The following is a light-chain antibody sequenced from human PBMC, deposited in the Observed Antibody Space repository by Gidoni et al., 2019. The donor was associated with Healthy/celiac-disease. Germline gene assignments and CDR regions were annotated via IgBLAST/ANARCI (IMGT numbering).Light chain of an antibody. CDR1: QCVSSN. CDR3: QQYNNWPMYT. Sequence: EIVMTQSPATLSVSPGERATLSCRASQCVSSNIAWYQQKPGQAPRLLIFGASTRATGIPARFSGSGSGTEFTLTISSLQSEDFAVFYCQQYNNWPMYTFGQGTKLEIK. J-gene: IGKJ2*01. CDR2: GAS. V-gene: IGKV3-15*01.